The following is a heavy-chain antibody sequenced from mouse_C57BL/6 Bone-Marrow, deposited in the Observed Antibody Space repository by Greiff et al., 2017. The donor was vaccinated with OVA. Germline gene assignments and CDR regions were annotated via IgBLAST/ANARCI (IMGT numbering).Heavy chain of an antibody. Sequence: QVQLKESGAELARPGASVKMSCKASGYTFTSYTMHWVKQRPGQGLEWIGYINPSSGYTKYNQKFKDKATLTADKSSSTAYMQLSSLTSEDSAVYYCARSWLLLFAYWGQGTLVTVSA. V-gene: IGHV1-4*01. D-gene: IGHD2-3*01. CDR3: ARSWLLLFAY. J-gene: IGHJ3*01. CDR1: GYTFTSYT. CDR2: INPSSGYT.